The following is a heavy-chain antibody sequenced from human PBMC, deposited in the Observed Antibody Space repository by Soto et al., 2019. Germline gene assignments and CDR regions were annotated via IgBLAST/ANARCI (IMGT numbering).Heavy chain of an antibody. V-gene: IGHV4-39*01. J-gene: IGHJ6*02. CDR1: GCSISSSTYY. D-gene: IGHD3-9*01. CDR3: ATFYYDILTGYYPYGMDV. Sequence: SETLSLSCTVSGCSISSSTYYGGWIRQPPGKGLEWIGSIYYSGSTYYNPSLKSRVTISVDTSKNQFSLKLSSVTAADTAVYYCATFYYDILTGYYPYGMDVWGQGTTVT. CDR2: IYYSGST.